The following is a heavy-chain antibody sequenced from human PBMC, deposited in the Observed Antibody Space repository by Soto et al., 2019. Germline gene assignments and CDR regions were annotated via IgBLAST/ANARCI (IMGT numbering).Heavy chain of an antibody. CDR3: AKNSAATIRVGYDY. Sequence: EVQLLESGGDLVQPGGSLRLSCAASGFTFSTYDLSWGRQAPGKGLEWVSAITGNGGSTYYADSVRGRFTISRDNSKNTFDLHMSSMRAEDTAVYYCAKNSAATIRVGYDYWGQGTRCRVSS. V-gene: IGHV3-23*01. D-gene: IGHD5-12*01. CDR2: ITGNGGST. CDR1: GFTFSTYD. J-gene: IGHJ4*02.